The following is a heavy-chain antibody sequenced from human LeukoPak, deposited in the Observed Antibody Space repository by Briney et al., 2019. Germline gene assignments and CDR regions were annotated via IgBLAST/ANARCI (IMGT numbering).Heavy chain of an antibody. CDR3: AKDDLPDYAAVDY. CDR1: GFTFSAYS. J-gene: IGHJ4*02. V-gene: IGHV3-21*04. Sequence: GGSLRLSCATSGFTFSAYSMNWVRQAPGKGLEWVSSISSSSSYIYYADSVKGRFTISRDNAKNSLYLQMNSLRAEDTAVYYCAKDDLPDYAAVDYWGQGTLVTVSS. CDR2: ISSSSSYI. D-gene: IGHD4-17*01.